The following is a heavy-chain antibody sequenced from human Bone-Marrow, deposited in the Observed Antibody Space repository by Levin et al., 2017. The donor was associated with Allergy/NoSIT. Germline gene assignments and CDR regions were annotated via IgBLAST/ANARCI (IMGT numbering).Heavy chain of an antibody. V-gene: IGHV1-2*06. CDR3: ASVVPAANNWFDP. Sequence: ASVKVSCKASGYTFTGYYMHWVRQAPGQGLEWMGRINPNSGGTNYAQKFQGRVTMTRDTSISTAYMELSRLRSDDTAVYYCASVVPAANNWFDPWGQGTLVTVSS. CDR2: INPNSGGT. D-gene: IGHD2-2*01. J-gene: IGHJ5*02. CDR1: GYTFTGYY.